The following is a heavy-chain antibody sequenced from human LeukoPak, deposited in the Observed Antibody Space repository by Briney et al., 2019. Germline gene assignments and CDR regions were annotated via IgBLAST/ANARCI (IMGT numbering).Heavy chain of an antibody. J-gene: IGHJ6*03. CDR1: GGTFSTYA. CDR3: ARTIAARTYYYYYMDV. D-gene: IGHD6-6*01. V-gene: IGHV1-69*01. Sequence: GSSVKVSCKASGGTFSTYAISWVRQAPGQGLEWMGGIIPIFGTSNYAEKFQGRVTNTADESTSTAYIELSSLNSEDTAGYCCARTIAARTYYYYYMDVWGKGTTVTVSS. CDR2: IIPIFGTS.